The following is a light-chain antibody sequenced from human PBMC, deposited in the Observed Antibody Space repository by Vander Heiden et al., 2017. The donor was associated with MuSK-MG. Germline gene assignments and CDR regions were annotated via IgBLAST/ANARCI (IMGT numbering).Light chain of an antibody. J-gene: IGKJ4*01. Sequence: IVLPPSPATLSLSPGERATLSCRASQSVRSYLAWYQQKPGQAPRLLIYDASNRATGIPARFSGSGSGTDFTLTISSLEPEDFAVYYCQQRSNWPLTFGGGTQVEIK. CDR2: DAS. CDR3: QQRSNWPLT. CDR1: QSVRSY. V-gene: IGKV3-11*01.